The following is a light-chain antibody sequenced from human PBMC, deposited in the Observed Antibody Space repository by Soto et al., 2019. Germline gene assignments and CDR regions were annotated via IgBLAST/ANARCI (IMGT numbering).Light chain of an antibody. Sequence: QSALTQPASVSGSPGQSITISCTGTSSDVGGYNYVSWYQQHPGKAPNLMIYDVSNRPSGLSNRFSGSKSGNTASLTISGLQAEDEADYYCSSYTSSSTLVVFGGGTKVTVL. CDR1: SSDVGGYNY. J-gene: IGLJ2*01. CDR2: DVS. CDR3: SSYTSSSTLVV. V-gene: IGLV2-14*01.